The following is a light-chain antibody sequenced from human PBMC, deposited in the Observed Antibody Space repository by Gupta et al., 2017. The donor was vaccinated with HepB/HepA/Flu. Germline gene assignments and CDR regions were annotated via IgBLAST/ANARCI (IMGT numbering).Light chain of an antibody. V-gene: IGKV2-30*01. CDR3: RQDKHWPPV. CDR1: RSLQYSHGNTY. CDR2: KGS. J-gene: IGKJ3*01. Sequence: VVLTYSPPSLPVTLGQPASIYCRASRSLQYSHGNTYLNWFQARPGQAPRRLLYKGSSRESGIPDRFIGSGSGADFTLLISRVEAEDVGTYSCRQDKHWPPVFGPGTKVDIK.